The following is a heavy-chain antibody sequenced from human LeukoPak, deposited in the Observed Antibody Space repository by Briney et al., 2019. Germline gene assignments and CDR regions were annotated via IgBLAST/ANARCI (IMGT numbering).Heavy chain of an antibody. D-gene: IGHD6-13*01. Sequence: PGGSLRLSCAASGFTFSSYGMHWVRQAPGKGLEWVAVISYDGSNKYYADSVKGRFTISRDNSKNTLYLQMNSLRAEDTAVYYCARGSSWDPFDYWGQGTLVTVSS. CDR2: ISYDGSNK. J-gene: IGHJ4*02. CDR3: ARGSSWDPFDY. CDR1: GFTFSSYG. V-gene: IGHV3-30*03.